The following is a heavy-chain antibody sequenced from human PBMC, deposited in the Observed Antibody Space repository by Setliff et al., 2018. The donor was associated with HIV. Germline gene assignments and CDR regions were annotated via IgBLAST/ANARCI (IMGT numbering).Heavy chain of an antibody. Sequence: PGGSLRLSCAASGFTFSSYWMYWVRQAPGKGLVWVSRINSDGSSTSYADSVKGRFTISRDNAKNTLYLQMSSLRADDTAIYYCTPLHYWGQGTLVTVSS. D-gene: IGHD2-15*01. CDR1: GFTFSSYW. J-gene: IGHJ4*02. CDR2: INSDGSST. V-gene: IGHV3-74*01. CDR3: TPLHY.